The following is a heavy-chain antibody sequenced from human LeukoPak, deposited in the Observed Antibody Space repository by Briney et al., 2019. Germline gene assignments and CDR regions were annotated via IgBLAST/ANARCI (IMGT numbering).Heavy chain of an antibody. Sequence: ASVKVSCKASGYTFTSYGISWVRQAPGQGLEWMGWISAYNGNTNYAQKLQGRVTMTEDTSTDTAYMELSSLRSEDTAVYYCATVGTDLEMATPFDYWGQGTLVTVSS. CDR3: ATVGTDLEMATPFDY. CDR2: ISAYNGNT. CDR1: GYTFTSYG. V-gene: IGHV1-18*01. D-gene: IGHD5-24*01. J-gene: IGHJ4*02.